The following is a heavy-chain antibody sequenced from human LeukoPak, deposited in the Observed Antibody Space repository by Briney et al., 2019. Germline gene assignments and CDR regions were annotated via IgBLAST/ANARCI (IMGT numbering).Heavy chain of an antibody. CDR2: IWYDGSNK. J-gene: IGHJ4*02. Sequence: GRSLRLSCAASGFTFSSYGMHWVRQAPGKGLERVAVIWYDGSNKYYADSVKGRFTISRDNSKNTLYLQMNSLRAEDTAVYYCARALRGYSGYDAFDYWGQGTLVTVSS. V-gene: IGHV3-33*01. D-gene: IGHD5-12*01. CDR3: ARALRGYSGYDAFDY. CDR1: GFTFSSYG.